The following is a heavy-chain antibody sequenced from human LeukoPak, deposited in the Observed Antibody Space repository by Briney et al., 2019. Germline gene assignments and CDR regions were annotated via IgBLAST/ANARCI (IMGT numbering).Heavy chain of an antibody. Sequence: GASVKVSCKASGYTFTSYGISWVRQAPGQGLEWMGWISAYNGNTNYAQKLQGRVTMTTDTSTSTAYMELRSLRSDDTAVYYCARDPPVRITMMVHGMDVWGQGTTDTVSS. CDR2: ISAYNGNT. CDR3: ARDPPVRITMMVHGMDV. CDR1: GYTFTSYG. J-gene: IGHJ6*02. D-gene: IGHD3-22*01. V-gene: IGHV1-18*01.